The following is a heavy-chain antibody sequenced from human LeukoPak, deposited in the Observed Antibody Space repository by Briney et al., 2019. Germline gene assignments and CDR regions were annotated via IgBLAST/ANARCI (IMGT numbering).Heavy chain of an antibody. Sequence: GGSLRLSCAASQFTFSSYAMSWVRQAPGKGLEWVSTIDGSGSTTYYADSVKGRFTISRDNSKSTLFLQMNSLRAEDTAIYYCAKDQHNWNQGYFDYWGQGTLVTVSS. CDR3: AKDQHNWNQGYFDY. CDR2: IDGSGSTT. CDR1: QFTFSSYA. J-gene: IGHJ4*02. V-gene: IGHV3-23*01. D-gene: IGHD1-1*01.